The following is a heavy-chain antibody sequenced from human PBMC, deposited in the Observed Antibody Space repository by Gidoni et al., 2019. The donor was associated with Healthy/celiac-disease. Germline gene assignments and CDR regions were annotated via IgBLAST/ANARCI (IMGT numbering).Heavy chain of an antibody. V-gene: IGHV4-39*01. Sequence: QLQLQESGPGLVKPSATLSLTCTVSGGSSSSSSYYWGWIRQPPGKGLEWIGSIYYSGSTYYTPSLKSRVTISVDTSKNQFSLKLSSVTAADTAVYYCARGPGIAVLWGQGTLVTVSS. D-gene: IGHD6-19*01. CDR3: ARGPGIAVL. CDR2: IYYSGST. J-gene: IGHJ4*02. CDR1: GGSSSSSSYY.